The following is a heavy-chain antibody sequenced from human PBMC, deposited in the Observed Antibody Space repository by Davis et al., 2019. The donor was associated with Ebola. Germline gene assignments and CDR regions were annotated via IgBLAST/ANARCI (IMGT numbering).Heavy chain of an antibody. CDR3: AKDWQDIVVVVAATPSEF. D-gene: IGHD2-15*01. CDR1: GFTFSSYG. J-gene: IGHJ4*02. CDR2: IRYDGSNK. Sequence: PGGSLRLSCAASGFTFSSYGMHWVRQAPGKGLEWVAFIRYDGSNKYYADSVKGRFTISRDNSKNTLYLQMNSLRAEETAVDYCAKDWQDIVVVVAATPSEFWGQGTLVTVSS. V-gene: IGHV3-30*02.